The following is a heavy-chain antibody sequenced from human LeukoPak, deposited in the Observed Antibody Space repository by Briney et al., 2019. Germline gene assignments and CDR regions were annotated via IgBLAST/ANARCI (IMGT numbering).Heavy chain of an antibody. CDR2: IRNSGST. CDR1: GGSISSYY. Sequence: SETLSLTCTVSGGSISSYYWSWIRQSLGKGLEWIGYIRNSGSTNYNPSLKSRVTMSVDTSKNQFSLKLSSVTAADTAVYYCARWAAAGERRENWFDHWGQGTLVTVSS. J-gene: IGHJ5*02. V-gene: IGHV4-59*01. D-gene: IGHD6-13*01. CDR3: ARWAAAGERRENWFDH.